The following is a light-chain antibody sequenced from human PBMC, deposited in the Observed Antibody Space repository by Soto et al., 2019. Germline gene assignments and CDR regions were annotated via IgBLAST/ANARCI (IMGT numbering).Light chain of an antibody. CDR1: QSVSSNY. V-gene: IGKV3-20*01. CDR3: QQYGSSPPLT. CDR2: GAS. J-gene: IGKJ4*01. Sequence: EIVLTQSPGTLSLSPGERATLSCRASQSVSSNYLAWYQQKPGQAPRLLIYGASSRATGIQDRFSGSGSGTDFTLTISRLEPEDFALYYCQQYGSSPPLTFGGGTKVEI.